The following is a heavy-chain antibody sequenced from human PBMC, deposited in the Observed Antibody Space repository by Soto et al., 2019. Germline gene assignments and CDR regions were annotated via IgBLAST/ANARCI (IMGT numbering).Heavy chain of an antibody. CDR2: LYWDDDE. V-gene: IGHV2-5*02. Sequence: QITLNESGPTLVKPTQTLTLTCTFSGFSLSTRGVGVGWIRQPPGKALEWLALLYWDDDERYSPSLISSLSITKDTSKNHVFLTMTNVSPVDTATYYCALRPRGFTYFFDYWGQGTLVTVSS. CDR1: GFSLSTRGVG. J-gene: IGHJ4*02. CDR3: ALRPRGFTYFFDY.